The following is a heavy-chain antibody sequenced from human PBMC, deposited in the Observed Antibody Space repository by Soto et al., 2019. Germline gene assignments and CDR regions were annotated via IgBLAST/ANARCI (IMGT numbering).Heavy chain of an antibody. CDR2: ISYDGSNK. CDR3: AKDSKVGGAFDI. V-gene: IGHV3-30*18. D-gene: IGHD3-16*01. J-gene: IGHJ3*02. CDR1: GFTFSSYG. Sequence: GGSLRLSCAASGFTFSSYGMHWVRQAPGKGLEWVAVISYDGSNKYYADSVKGRFTISRDNSKNTLYLQMNSLRAEDTAVYYCAKDSKVGGAFDIWGQGTMVTVSS.